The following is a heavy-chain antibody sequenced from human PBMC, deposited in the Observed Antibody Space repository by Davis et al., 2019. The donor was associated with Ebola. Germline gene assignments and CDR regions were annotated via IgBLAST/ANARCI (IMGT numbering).Heavy chain of an antibody. CDR2: IYYSGST. CDR3: AKAPRGLPSYFEY. CDR1: GGSISSSSYY. Sequence: SETLSLTCTVSGGSISSSSYYWGWIRQPPGKGLEWIGSIYYSGSTYYNPSLKSRVTISVDTSKNQFSLKLSSVTAADTAVYYCAKAPRGLPSYFEYWGQGTLVTVSS. D-gene: IGHD5-18*01. V-gene: IGHV4-39*01. J-gene: IGHJ4*02.